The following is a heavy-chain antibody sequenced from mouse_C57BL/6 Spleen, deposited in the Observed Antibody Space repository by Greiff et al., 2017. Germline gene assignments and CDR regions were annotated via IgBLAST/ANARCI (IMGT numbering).Heavy chain of an antibody. J-gene: IGHJ2*01. CDR3: ARLGYDQGKSCDY. CDR2: IDPSDSYT. V-gene: IGHV1-69*01. D-gene: IGHD2-2*01. CDR1: GYTFTSYW. Sequence: QVQLKQPGAELVMPGASVKLSCKASGYTFTSYWMHWVKQRPGQGLEWIGEIDPSDSYTNYNQKFKGKSTLTVDKSSSTAYMQLSSLTSEDSAVYYCARLGYDQGKSCDYWGQGTTLTVSA.